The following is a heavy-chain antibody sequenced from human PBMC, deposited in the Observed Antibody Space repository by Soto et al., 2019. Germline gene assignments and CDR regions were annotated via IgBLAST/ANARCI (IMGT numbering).Heavy chain of an antibody. Sequence: QVQLVQSGAEVKKPGASVKVSCKASGYTFTSYYMHWVRQAPGQGLEWMGIINPSGGSTSYAQKFQGRVTMTRDTATSTVYMELSSLRSEDTAVYYCARDPRGGRTWFDPWGQGTLVTVSS. V-gene: IGHV1-46*03. D-gene: IGHD2-15*01. CDR2: INPSGGST. CDR1: GYTFTSYY. J-gene: IGHJ5*02. CDR3: ARDPRGGRTWFDP.